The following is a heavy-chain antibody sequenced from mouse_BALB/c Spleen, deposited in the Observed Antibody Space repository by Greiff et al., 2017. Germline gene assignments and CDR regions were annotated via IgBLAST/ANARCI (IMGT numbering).Heavy chain of an antibody. CDR1: GFTFSSYG. CDR3: AREYGSSYDYYAMDY. CDR2: INSNGGST. D-gene: IGHD1-1*01. J-gene: IGHJ4*01. Sequence: EVKLMESGGGLVQPGGSLKLSCAASGFTFSSYGMSWVRQTPDKRLELVATINSNGGSTYYPDSVKGRFTISRDNAKNNLYLQMSSLKSEDTAMYYCAREYGSSYDYYAMDYWGQGTSVTVSS. V-gene: IGHV5-6-3*01.